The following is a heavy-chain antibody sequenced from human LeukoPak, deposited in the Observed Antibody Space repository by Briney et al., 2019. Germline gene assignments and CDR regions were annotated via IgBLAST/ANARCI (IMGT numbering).Heavy chain of an antibody. V-gene: IGHV4-38-2*02. CDR1: GYSISSGYY. Sequence: SETLSLTCTVSGYSISSGYYWGWIRQPPGKGLEWIGSIYHSGSTYYNPSLKSRVTISVDTSKNQFSLKLSSVTAADTAVYYCARRDPTVTTDFDYWGQGTLVTVSS. CDR2: IYHSGST. CDR3: ARRDPTVTTDFDY. J-gene: IGHJ4*02. D-gene: IGHD4-17*01.